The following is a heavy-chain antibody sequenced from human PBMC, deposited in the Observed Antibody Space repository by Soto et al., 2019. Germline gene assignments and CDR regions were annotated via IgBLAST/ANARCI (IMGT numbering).Heavy chain of an antibody. J-gene: IGHJ4*02. Sequence: QVQLVESGGGVVQPGRSLRLSCAASGFTFSSYAMHWVRQAPGKGLEWVAVISYDGSNKYYADSVKGRFTITRDNSKNTLYLQKNSLRAEDTAVYYCARDPMGRYYGSGSYYFGHWGQGTLVTVSS. CDR1: GFTFSSYA. D-gene: IGHD3-10*01. CDR3: ARDPMGRYYGSGSYYFGH. V-gene: IGHV3-30-3*01. CDR2: ISYDGSNK.